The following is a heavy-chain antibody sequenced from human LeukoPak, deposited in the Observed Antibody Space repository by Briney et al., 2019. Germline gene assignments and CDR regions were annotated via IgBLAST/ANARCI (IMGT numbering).Heavy chain of an antibody. D-gene: IGHD6-13*01. Sequence: GGSLRLSCAASGFTFSSYGMHWVRQAPGRGLERVAFIRYDGSNKYYADSVKGRFTISRDNSKNTLYLQMNSLRAEDTAVYYCAKGFSSSWYPPGYWGQGTLVTVSS. CDR3: AKGFSSSWYPPGY. V-gene: IGHV3-30*02. CDR1: GFTFSSYG. J-gene: IGHJ4*02. CDR2: IRYDGSNK.